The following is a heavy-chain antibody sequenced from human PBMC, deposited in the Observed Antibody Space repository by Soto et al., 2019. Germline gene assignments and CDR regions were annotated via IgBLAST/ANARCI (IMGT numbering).Heavy chain of an antibody. J-gene: IGHJ4*02. CDR1: GFTFSGSA. Sequence: EVQLVESGGGLVQPGGSLKLSCAASGFTFSGSAMHWVRQASGKGLEWVGRIRSKANSHATAYAASVKGRFTISRDDSKNTEYLQMNSLKTEDTAVYYCTSPGRPLTGIVVADDYWGQGTLVTVSS. V-gene: IGHV3-73*01. D-gene: IGHD6-19*01. CDR3: TSPGRPLTGIVVADDY. CDR2: IRSKANSHAT.